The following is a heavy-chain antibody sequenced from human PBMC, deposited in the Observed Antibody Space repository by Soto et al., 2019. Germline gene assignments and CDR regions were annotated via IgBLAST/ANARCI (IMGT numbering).Heavy chain of an antibody. J-gene: IGHJ6*02. Sequence: ASVKVSCNASGGTFSSYAISLVRQAPGQGLEWMGGIIPIFGTANYAQKFQGRVTITADESTSTAYMELSSLRSEDTAVYYCARAKLEVVAATPVYYYGMDVWGQGTTVTVSS. CDR3: ARAKLEVVAATPVYYYGMDV. D-gene: IGHD2-15*01. V-gene: IGHV1-69*13. CDR1: GGTFSSYA. CDR2: IIPIFGTA.